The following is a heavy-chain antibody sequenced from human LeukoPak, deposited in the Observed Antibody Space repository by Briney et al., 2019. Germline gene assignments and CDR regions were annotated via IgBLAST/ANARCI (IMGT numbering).Heavy chain of an antibody. D-gene: IGHD3-22*01. CDR1: GFTFSTYT. J-gene: IGHJ3*02. CDR2: ISSSGSTI. CDR3: ARVPRYDSIEGAFDI. Sequence: GGSLRLSCVGSGFTFSTYTMNWVRQAPGKGLEWVSYISSSGSTIYYADSVKGRFTISRDNAKNSLYLQMNSLRAEDTALYYCARVPRYDSIEGAFDIWGQGTMVTVSS. V-gene: IGHV3-48*04.